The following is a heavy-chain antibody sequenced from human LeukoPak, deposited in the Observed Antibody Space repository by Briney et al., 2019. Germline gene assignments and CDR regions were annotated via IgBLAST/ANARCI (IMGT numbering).Heavy chain of an antibody. CDR3: ARDGDYYDSSGSFDP. CDR1: GYTFTGYY. CDR2: INPNSGGT. V-gene: IGHV1-2*02. J-gene: IGHJ5*02. Sequence: ASVEVSCKASGYTFTGYYMHWVRQAPGQGLEWMGWINPNSGGTNYAQKFQGRVTMTRDTSISTAYMELSRLRSDDTAVYYCARDGDYYDSSGSFDPWGQGTLVTVSS. D-gene: IGHD3-22*01.